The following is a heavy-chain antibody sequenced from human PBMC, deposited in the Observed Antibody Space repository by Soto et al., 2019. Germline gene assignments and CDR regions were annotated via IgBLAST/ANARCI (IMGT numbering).Heavy chain of an antibody. CDR2: ISHDGNEK. V-gene: IGHV3-7*01. J-gene: IGHJ4*02. CDR1: GFSFSAYW. CDR3: ARESHAHFDF. Sequence: GGSLRLSCAASGFSFSAYWMSWVRQAPGKGPEWVATISHDGNEKFYVDSVKGRFTISRDNAKNSLYLQMTSLRTEDTAVFYCARESHAHFDFWGQGSLVTVS.